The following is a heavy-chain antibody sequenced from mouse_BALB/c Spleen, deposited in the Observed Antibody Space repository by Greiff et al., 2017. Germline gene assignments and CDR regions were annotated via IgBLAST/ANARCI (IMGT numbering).Heavy chain of an antibody. V-gene: IGHV14-3*02. Sequence: EVMLVESGAELVKPGASVKLSCTASGFNIKDTYMHWVKQRPEQGLEWIGRIDPANGNTKYDPKFQGKATITADTSSNTAYLQLSSLTSEDTAVYYCARGDYGNYGYAMDYWGQGTSVTVSS. CDR2: IDPANGNT. J-gene: IGHJ4*01. CDR1: GFNIKDTY. D-gene: IGHD2-1*01. CDR3: ARGDYGNYGYAMDY.